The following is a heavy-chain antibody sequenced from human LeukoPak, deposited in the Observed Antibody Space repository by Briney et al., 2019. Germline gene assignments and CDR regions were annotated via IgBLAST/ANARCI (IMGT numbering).Heavy chain of an antibody. CDR1: GGSVSSGSYY. CDR3: ARYSSGYYQYYFDY. V-gene: IGHV4-61*01. Sequence: SETLSLTCTVSGGSVSSGSYYWSWIRQPPGKGLEWIGHIYYSGSTNYNPSLKSRVTISVDTSKNQFSLKLSSVTAADTAVYYCARYSSGYYQYYFDYWGQGTLVTVSS. D-gene: IGHD3-22*01. J-gene: IGHJ4*02. CDR2: IYYSGST.